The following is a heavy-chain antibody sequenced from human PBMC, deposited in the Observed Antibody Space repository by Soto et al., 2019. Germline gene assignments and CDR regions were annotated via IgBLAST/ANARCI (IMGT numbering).Heavy chain of an antibody. J-gene: IGHJ4*02. Sequence: PSETLSLTCTVSGGSISSYYWSWIRQPPGKGLEWIGYIYYSGSTNYNPSLKSRVTISVDTSKNQFSLKLSSVTAADTAVYYCARGGGYARRDFDYWGQGTLVTVSS. V-gene: IGHV4-59*01. D-gene: IGHD5-12*01. CDR3: ARGGGYARRDFDY. CDR1: GGSISSYY. CDR2: IYYSGST.